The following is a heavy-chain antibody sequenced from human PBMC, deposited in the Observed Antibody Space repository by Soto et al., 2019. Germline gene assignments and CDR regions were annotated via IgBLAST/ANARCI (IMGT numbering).Heavy chain of an antibody. CDR1: GGSISSGGYY. D-gene: IGHD3-3*01. V-gene: IGHV4-39*07. CDR3: ARDPTSITIFGVVVPSGNFDY. CDR2: IYHSGST. J-gene: IGHJ4*02. Sequence: SETLSLTCTVSGGSISSGGYYWGWIRQPPGKGLEWIGSIYHSGSTYYNPSLKSRVTISVDTSKNQFSLKLSSVTAADTAVYYCARDPTSITIFGVVVPSGNFDYWGQGTLVTVSS.